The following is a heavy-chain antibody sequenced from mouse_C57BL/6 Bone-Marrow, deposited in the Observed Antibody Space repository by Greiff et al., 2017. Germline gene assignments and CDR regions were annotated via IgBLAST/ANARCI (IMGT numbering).Heavy chain of an antibody. D-gene: IGHD2-1*01. CDR2: IDPSDSYT. CDR1: GYTFTSYW. CDR3: ASGRRGNYYAMDY. J-gene: IGHJ4*01. V-gene: IGHV1-50*01. Sequence: QVQLQQPGAELVKPGASVKLSCKASGYTFTSYWMQWVKQRPGQGLEWIGEIDPSDSYTNYNQKFQGKATLTVDTSSSTAYMQLSSLTSEDSAVYYCASGRRGNYYAMDYWGQGTSVTVSS.